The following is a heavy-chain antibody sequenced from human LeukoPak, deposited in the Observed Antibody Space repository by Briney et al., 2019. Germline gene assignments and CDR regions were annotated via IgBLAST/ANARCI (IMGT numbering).Heavy chain of an antibody. Sequence: PSESLSLTCTFSGGSIRSHFWNWVRQPPGKGLEWIGFGHHSGSTMYNPSLNSRVALSVDASKNQFSLKLSSVTAADTAVYYCARDQGCSGGSCYGSDYWGQGTLVTVSS. J-gene: IGHJ4*02. CDR2: GHHSGST. D-gene: IGHD2-15*01. CDR3: ARDQGCSGGSCYGSDY. CDR1: GGSIRSHF. V-gene: IGHV4-59*11.